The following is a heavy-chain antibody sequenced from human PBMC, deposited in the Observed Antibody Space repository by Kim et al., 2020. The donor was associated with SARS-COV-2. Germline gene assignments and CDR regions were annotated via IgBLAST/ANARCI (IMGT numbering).Heavy chain of an antibody. D-gene: IGHD3-10*01. V-gene: IGHV4-59*13. CDR2: VYYSGST. J-gene: IGHJ3*02. CDR1: GGSISGYY. CDR3: ASLGYYDSGSHFKRPLDI. Sequence: SETLSLTCTVSGGSISGYYWTWIRQPPGKGLEWIGYVYYSGSTDYNPSLKSRVTISADTSKNQFSLKLSSVTPADTAVYYCASLGYYDSGSHFKRPLDIWGQGTMVTVSS.